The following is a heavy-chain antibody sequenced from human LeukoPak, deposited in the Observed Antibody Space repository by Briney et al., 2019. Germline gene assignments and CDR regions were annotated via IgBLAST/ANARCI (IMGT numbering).Heavy chain of an antibody. CDR3: ARDLGYCSSINCQRNWFDP. Sequence: ASVKVSCKASGYAFTNNGISWVRQAPGQGLEWMGWISTYNGNTNYAQKLQDRVTMTTDTSTSTAYMELRSLRSDDTAVYYCARDLGYCSSINCQRNWFDPWGQGTLVTVSS. D-gene: IGHD2-2*01. J-gene: IGHJ5*02. CDR1: GYAFTNNG. V-gene: IGHV1-18*01. CDR2: ISTYNGNT.